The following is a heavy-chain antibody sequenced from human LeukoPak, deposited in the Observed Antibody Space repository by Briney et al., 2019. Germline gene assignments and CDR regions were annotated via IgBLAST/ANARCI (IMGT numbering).Heavy chain of an antibody. CDR2: INHSGST. J-gene: IGHJ6*03. CDR3: ARGMAGAVVVPARHHYYYMDV. CDR1: GGSFSGYY. D-gene: IGHD2-2*01. V-gene: IGHV4-34*01. Sequence: SETLSLTCAVYGGSFSGYYWSWIRQPPGKGLEWIGEINHSGSTNYNPSLKSRVTISVDTSKNQFSLKLSSVTAADTAAYYCARGMAGAVVVPARHHYYYMDVWGKGTTVTVSS.